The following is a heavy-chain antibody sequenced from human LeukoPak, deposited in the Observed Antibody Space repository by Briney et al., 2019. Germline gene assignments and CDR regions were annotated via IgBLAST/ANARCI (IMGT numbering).Heavy chain of an antibody. D-gene: IGHD2-15*01. CDR1: GGTFSSYA. CDR2: IIPIFGTA. J-gene: IGHJ4*02. Sequence: ASVKVSCKVSGGTFSSYAISWVRQAPGQGLEWMGGIIPIFGTANYAQKFQGRVTITADESTSTAYMELSSLRSEDTAVYYCARGVVVAATEYYFDYWGQGTLVTVSS. CDR3: ARGVVVAATEYYFDY. V-gene: IGHV1-69*01.